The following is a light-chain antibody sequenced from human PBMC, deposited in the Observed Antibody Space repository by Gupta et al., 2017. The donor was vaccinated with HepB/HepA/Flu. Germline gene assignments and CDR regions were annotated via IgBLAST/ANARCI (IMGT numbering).Light chain of an antibody. CDR2: DAS. Sequence: EIVMTQSPATLSVSPGERVTLSCRASQSIRSSKLAWYQQKAGQAPRVLIYDASTRATGIPVRFSGSGSGTEFTLTISSLQSEDSGIYHCQQYKDWPLTSGGGTKVEIK. V-gene: IGKV3-15*01. CDR1: QSIRSSK. CDR3: QQYKDWPLT. J-gene: IGKJ4*01.